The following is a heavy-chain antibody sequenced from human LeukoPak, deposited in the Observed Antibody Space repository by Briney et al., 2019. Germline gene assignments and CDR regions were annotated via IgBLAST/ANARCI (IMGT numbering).Heavy chain of an antibody. D-gene: IGHD1-1*01. CDR2: IYRDGST. V-gene: IGHV4-30-2*01. J-gene: IGHJ4*02. CDR1: GASMSSGGYS. CDR3: GRGSVAGTGLFDH. Sequence: SETLSLTCTVSGASMSSGGYSWSWTRQPPGKGLEWIGHIYRDGSTSYNPSLKSRLTISVDLSKNQFSLKLSSVTAADTAVYYCGRGSVAGTGLFDHWGQGNLVTVSS.